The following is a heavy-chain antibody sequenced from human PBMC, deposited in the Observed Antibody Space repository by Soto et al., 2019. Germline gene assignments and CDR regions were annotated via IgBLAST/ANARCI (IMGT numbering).Heavy chain of an antibody. CDR1: GYTFTRSG. CDR3: AREGVAPYYYYGRDV. Sequence: QVQLVQSGAEVKKPGASVKVSCKASGYTFTRSGISWVRQAPGQGLEWMGWISTYNGDTNYAQTFQGRVTMTTDTSTSTVSMELRCLRSDDTAVYYCAREGVAPYYYYGRDVWGQGTPSTVSS. CDR2: ISTYNGDT. V-gene: IGHV1-18*01. D-gene: IGHD5-12*01. J-gene: IGHJ6*02.